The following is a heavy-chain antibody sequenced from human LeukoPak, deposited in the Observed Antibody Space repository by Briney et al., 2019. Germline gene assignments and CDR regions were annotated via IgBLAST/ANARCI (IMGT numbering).Heavy chain of an antibody. J-gene: IGHJ4*02. Sequence: PGGSLRLSCAASGLSFSSFAMSRVRQGPARGLEWVSSIRGNDETFYADSVKGRFTLSSDSSRNTVYFQLNNLRVEDTAIYYCAKASWVSSTDAVRWGQGTLVTVSS. CDR3: AKASWVSSTDAVR. V-gene: IGHV3-23*01. CDR2: IRGNDET. D-gene: IGHD3-16*01. CDR1: GLSFSSFA.